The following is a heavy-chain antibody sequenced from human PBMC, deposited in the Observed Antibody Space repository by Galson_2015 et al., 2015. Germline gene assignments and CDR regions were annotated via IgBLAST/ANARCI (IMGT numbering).Heavy chain of an antibody. CDR2: ISGSGGST. CDR3: AKVSYDSSGYYFDY. J-gene: IGHJ4*02. D-gene: IGHD3-22*01. CDR1: GFTFSSYA. Sequence: SLRLSCAASGFTFSSYAMSWVRQAPGKGLEWVSAISGSGGSTYYADSVKGRFTTSRDNSKNTLYLQMNSLRAEDTAVYYCAKVSYDSSGYYFDYWGQGTLVTVSS. V-gene: IGHV3-23*01.